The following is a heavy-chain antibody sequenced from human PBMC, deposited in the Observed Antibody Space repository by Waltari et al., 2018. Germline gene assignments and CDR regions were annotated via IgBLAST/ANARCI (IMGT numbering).Heavy chain of an antibody. D-gene: IGHD3-10*01. CDR3: ATNLGIYSIYYFDS. Sequence: EVQLVESGGGLIQPGGSLRLSCAVSGFNVSRTYMNWVRQAPGKGLEWVSVIYSAGTTYDADSVKGRFTISRDLSKNTLYLQMNDLRAEDTAIFYCATNLGIYSIYYFDSWGQGTLVTVSS. CDR2: IYSAGTT. V-gene: IGHV3-53*01. CDR1: GFNVSRTY. J-gene: IGHJ4*02.